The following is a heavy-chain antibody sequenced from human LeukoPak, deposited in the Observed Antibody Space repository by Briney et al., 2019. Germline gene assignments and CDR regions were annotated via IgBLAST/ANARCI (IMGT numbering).Heavy chain of an antibody. CDR1: GGSISSSSYY. Sequence: SETLSLTCTVSGGSISSSSYYRGWIRQPPGKGLEWIGSIYYSGSTYYNPSLKSRVTISVDTSKNQFSLKLSSVTAADTAVYYCARRDYYDSSGYYNVGDYWGQGTLVTVSS. CDR3: ARRDYYDSSGYYNVGDY. D-gene: IGHD3-22*01. V-gene: IGHV4-39*01. CDR2: IYYSGST. J-gene: IGHJ4*02.